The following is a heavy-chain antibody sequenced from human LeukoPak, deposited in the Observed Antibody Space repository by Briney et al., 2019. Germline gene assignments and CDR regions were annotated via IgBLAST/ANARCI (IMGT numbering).Heavy chain of an antibody. D-gene: IGHD3-10*01. CDR2: ISGSGSTT. V-gene: IGHV3-23*01. J-gene: IGHJ4*02. CDR1: GFTFSSYA. CDR3: AKVGDYYGSGKYSNFDY. Sequence: GGSLRLSCAASGFTFSSYALTWVRQAPGKGLEWVSAISGSGSTTYYADSVKGRFTISRDNSKNTLYLQMSSLRAEDTAVYYCAKVGDYYGSGKYSNFDYWGQGTLVTVSS.